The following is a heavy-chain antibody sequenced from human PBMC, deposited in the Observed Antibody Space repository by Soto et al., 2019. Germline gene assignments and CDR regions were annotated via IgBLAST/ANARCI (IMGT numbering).Heavy chain of an antibody. CDR3: ARVRVYYGSGAYGMDV. CDR1: GYTFTSYG. CDR2: ISAYNGNT. J-gene: IGHJ6*02. Sequence: ASVKVSCKASGYTFTSYGISWVRRAPGQGLEWMGWISAYNGNTKYSQKFQGRVTITRATSASTAYMELSSLRAEDTAVYYCARVRVYYGSGAYGMDVWGQGTTVTVSS. D-gene: IGHD3-10*01. V-gene: IGHV1-18*01.